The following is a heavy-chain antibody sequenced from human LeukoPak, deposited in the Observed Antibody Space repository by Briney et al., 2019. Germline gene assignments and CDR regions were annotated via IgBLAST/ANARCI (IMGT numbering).Heavy chain of an antibody. D-gene: IGHD2-15*01. CDR3: ASGGSSHY. J-gene: IGHJ4*02. CDR2: IYYSGGT. CDR1: GGPLSSYY. V-gene: IGHV4-59*01. Sequence: PSETLSLTCTVSGGPLSSYYWSWIRQPPGKGLEWIGYIYYSGGTNYNPSLKSRVTISVDTPKNQFSLKLSSVTAADTAVYYCASGGSSHYWGQGTLVTVSS.